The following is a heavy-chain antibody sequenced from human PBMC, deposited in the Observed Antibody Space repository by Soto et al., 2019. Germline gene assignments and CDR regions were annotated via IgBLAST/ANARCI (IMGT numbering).Heavy chain of an antibody. CDR1: GGSISSSSYY. CDR2: IYYSGST. J-gene: IGHJ4*02. CDR3: ARLPTNYGSGSYLYYFDY. V-gene: IGHV4-39*01. D-gene: IGHD3-10*01. Sequence: SETLSLTCTVAGGSISSSSYYWGWIRQPPGKGLEWIGSIYYSGSTYYNPSLKSRVTISVDTSKNQFSLKLSSVTAADTAVYYCARLPTNYGSGSYLYYFDYWGQGTLVTVSS.